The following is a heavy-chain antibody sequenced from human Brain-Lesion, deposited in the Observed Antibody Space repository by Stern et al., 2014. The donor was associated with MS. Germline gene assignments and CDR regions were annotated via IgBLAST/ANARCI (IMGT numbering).Heavy chain of an antibody. CDR3: ARETGGYIYGDTDFFDF. D-gene: IGHD5-18*01. J-gene: IGHJ4*02. V-gene: IGHV4-61*02. Sequence: QVQLQESGPGLVKPSQTLSLTCTVSGGSISSGSYYWNWIRQPAGKGLEWIGRMYSSGSINYNPSLKSRVTISGDTSKNQFSLKVISVTAADTAVYYCARETGGYIYGDTDFFDFWGQGALVTVSS. CDR2: MYSSGSI. CDR1: GGSISSGSYY.